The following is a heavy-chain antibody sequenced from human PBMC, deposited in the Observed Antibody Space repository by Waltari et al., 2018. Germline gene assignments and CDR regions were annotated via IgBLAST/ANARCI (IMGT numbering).Heavy chain of an antibody. D-gene: IGHD6-13*01. J-gene: IGHJ5*02. CDR1: GGSFSGYY. Sequence: QVQLQQWGAGLLKPSETLSLTCAVYGGSFSGYYWSWIRQPPGKGLEWIGEINHSGGTNYNPSLKSRVTISVDTSKNQFSLKLSSVTAADTAVYYCARCRGSSSWPRYFSVSGWFDPWGQGTLVTVSS. CDR2: INHSGGT. CDR3: ARCRGSSSWPRYFSVSGWFDP. V-gene: IGHV4-34*01.